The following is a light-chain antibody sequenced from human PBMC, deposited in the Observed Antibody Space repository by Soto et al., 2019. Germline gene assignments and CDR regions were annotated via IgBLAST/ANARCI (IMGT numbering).Light chain of an antibody. CDR1: RSNIGSYT. J-gene: IGLJ3*02. CDR3: AAWDDSLNAWV. Sequence: QPVLTQPPSASATPGQRVTISCSGSRSNIGSYTVNWYQQLPVTAPRLLIYNDNHRPSGVPDRFSGSKSGTSASLAINGLQSEDEADYYCAAWDDSLNAWVFGGGTKLTVL. V-gene: IGLV1-44*01. CDR2: NDN.